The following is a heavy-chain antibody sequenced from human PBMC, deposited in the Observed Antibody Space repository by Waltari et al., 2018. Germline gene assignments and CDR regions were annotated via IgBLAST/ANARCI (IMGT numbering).Heavy chain of an antibody. CDR2: INSAGSTT. CDR1: GFTSSRYW. D-gene: IGHD2-21*02. J-gene: IGHJ2*01. V-gene: IGHV3-74*01. CDR3: ARVAVTTPWYFDL. Sequence: EVQLVESGGGLVQPGGSLRLSCAASGFTSSRYWMHWVRQAPGKGLVWVSRINSAGSTTTYTDSVKGRFTISRDNAKNTLYLQMNSLRAEDTAVYYCARVAVTTPWYFDLWGRGTLVTVSS.